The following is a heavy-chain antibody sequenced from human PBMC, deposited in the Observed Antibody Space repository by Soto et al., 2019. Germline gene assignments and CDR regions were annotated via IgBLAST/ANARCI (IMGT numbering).Heavy chain of an antibody. D-gene: IGHD2-15*01. V-gene: IGHV3-66*01. J-gene: IGHJ3*02. Sequence: GGSLRLSCAASGFTVSSNYMSWVRQAPGKGLEWVSVIYSGGSTYYADSVKGRFTISRDNSKNTLYLQMNSLRAEDTAVYYCARGCGGGSCHPGGAFDIWGQGTMVTVSS. CDR3: ARGCGGGSCHPGGAFDI. CDR2: IYSGGST. CDR1: GFTVSSNY.